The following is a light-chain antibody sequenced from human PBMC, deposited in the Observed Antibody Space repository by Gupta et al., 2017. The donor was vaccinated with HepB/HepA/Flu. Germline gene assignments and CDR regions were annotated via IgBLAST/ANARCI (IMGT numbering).Light chain of an antibody. CDR3: QVWDSTTAHYV. CDR1: NLGFKS. Sequence: SYVLTQPPSVSVAPGETASITGEGNNLGFKSVHWYRQKPGQAPVLVVYDDSDRPSGIPERFSGSNSGNTATLTISRVEVGDEADFYCQVWDSTTAHYVFGDGTKVTVL. CDR2: DDS. J-gene: IGLJ1*01. V-gene: IGLV3-21*02.